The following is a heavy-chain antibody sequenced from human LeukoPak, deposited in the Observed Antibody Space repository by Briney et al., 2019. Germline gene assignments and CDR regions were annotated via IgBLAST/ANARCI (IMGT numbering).Heavy chain of an antibody. Sequence: ASVKVSCKASGYTFTNYAMHWVRQAPGQRLERMGWVNTGNGNTKYSQRFQGRVTITRDTSASTAYMELSSLRSEDAAVYYCARDRGRGHYYYYMDVWGKGTTVTVSS. D-gene: IGHD1-1*01. J-gene: IGHJ6*03. CDR3: ARDRGRGHYYYYMDV. CDR2: VNTGNGNT. V-gene: IGHV1-3*04. CDR1: GYTFTNYA.